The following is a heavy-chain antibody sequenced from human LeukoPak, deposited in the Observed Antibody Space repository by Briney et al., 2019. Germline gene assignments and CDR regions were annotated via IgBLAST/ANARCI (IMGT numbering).Heavy chain of an antibody. CDR3: ARDPTTQTFDY. D-gene: IGHD4-11*01. V-gene: IGHV1-18*01. Sequence: ASVKVSFKASGYTFTSYGISWVRQAPGQGLERMVWISTYNGNTKYAQKLQGRVTMTTDTSTTTAYMELRSLTSDDTAVYYCARDPTTQTFDYWGQGTLVTVSS. CDR2: ISTYNGNT. J-gene: IGHJ4*02. CDR1: GYTFTSYG.